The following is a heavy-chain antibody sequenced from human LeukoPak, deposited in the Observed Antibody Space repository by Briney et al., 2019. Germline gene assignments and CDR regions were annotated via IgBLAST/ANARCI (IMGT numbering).Heavy chain of an antibody. Sequence: GGSLRLSCAASGFTFDDYGMGWVRQAPGKGLEWVSGINWNGGSTGYADSVKGRFTISRDNAKNSLYLQMDSLRAEDTAVYYCARAPSTQLTFDYWGQGTLVTVSS. V-gene: IGHV3-20*04. CDR3: ARAPSTQLTFDY. D-gene: IGHD2-2*01. J-gene: IGHJ4*02. CDR2: INWNGGST. CDR1: GFTFDDYG.